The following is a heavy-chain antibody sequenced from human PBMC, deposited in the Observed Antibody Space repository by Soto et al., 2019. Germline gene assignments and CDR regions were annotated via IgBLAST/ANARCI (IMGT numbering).Heavy chain of an antibody. CDR2: IYYSGST. CDR1: GGSISSYY. Sequence: SETLSLTCTVSGGSISSYYWSWIRQPPGKGLEWIGYIYYSGSTNYNPSLKSRVTISVDTSKNQFSLKLSSVTAADTAVYYCARVAGYCSGGSCYSDDWFDPWGQGTLVTVS. V-gene: IGHV4-59*01. D-gene: IGHD2-15*01. CDR3: ARVAGYCSGGSCYSDDWFDP. J-gene: IGHJ5*02.